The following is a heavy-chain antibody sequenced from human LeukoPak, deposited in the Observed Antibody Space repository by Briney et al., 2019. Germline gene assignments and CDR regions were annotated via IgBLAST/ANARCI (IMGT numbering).Heavy chain of an antibody. CDR3: AREEHDFWSGYLLDY. D-gene: IGHD3-3*01. J-gene: IGHJ4*02. V-gene: IGHV3-7*01. CDR1: GFTFGLHW. CDR2: IKEDDSQI. Sequence: GGSLRLSCSGSGFTFGLHWMSWVRQAPGKGLEWVANIKEDDSQIYYMDSVKGRFTISRDNAKNSLYLQMNSLRAEDTAVYYCAREEHDFWSGYLLDYWGQGTLVTVSS.